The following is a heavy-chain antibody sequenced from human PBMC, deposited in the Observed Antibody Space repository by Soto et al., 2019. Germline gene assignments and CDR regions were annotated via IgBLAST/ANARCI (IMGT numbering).Heavy chain of an antibody. V-gene: IGHV4-30-4*01. CDR2: VYYSGTT. CDR1: GASINNNDYY. CDR3: ARMSYFYDKWYFDL. J-gene: IGHJ2*01. D-gene: IGHD3-22*01. Sequence: SETLSLTCTVSGASINNNDYYWSCIRQTPGKGLEWIGYVYYSGTTDYIPSLKSRLSMSIDKSQNQFTLKLNSVTAADTATYYCARMSYFYDKWYFDLWGRGTLVT.